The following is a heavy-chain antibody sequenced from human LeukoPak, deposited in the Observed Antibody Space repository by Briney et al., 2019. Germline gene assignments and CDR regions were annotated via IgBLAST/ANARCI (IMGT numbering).Heavy chain of an antibody. D-gene: IGHD1-1*01. J-gene: IGHJ5*02. CDR1: GGTFSSYA. V-gene: IGHV1-69*13. Sequence: SVKVSCKASGGTFSSYAISWVRQAPGQGLEWMGGIIPIFGTANYAQKFQGRVTITADESTSTAYVELSSLRSEDTAVYYCARQQLEPSWFDPWGQGTLVTVSS. CDR2: IIPIFGTA. CDR3: ARQQLEPSWFDP.